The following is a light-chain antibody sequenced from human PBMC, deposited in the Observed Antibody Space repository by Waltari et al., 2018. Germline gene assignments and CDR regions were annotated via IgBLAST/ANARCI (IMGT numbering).Light chain of an antibody. Sequence: QSALTQPASVSGSPGQSITVSCTGISNDVGIHNFVSWSQHHPGKAPKVVIYDVSSRPSGVSDLFSGSKSGNAASLTISGLQAEDEADYYCSSYTSNNAVFGGGTKLTVL. CDR2: DVS. V-gene: IGLV2-14*03. CDR1: SNDVGIHNF. J-gene: IGLJ3*02. CDR3: SSYTSNNAV.